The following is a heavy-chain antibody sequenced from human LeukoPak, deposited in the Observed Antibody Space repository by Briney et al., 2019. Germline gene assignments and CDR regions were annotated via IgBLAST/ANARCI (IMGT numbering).Heavy chain of an antibody. Sequence: GSLRLSCAASGFTFSSYAMHWVRQAPGKGLEYVSAISSNGGSTYYANSVKGRFTTSRDNSKNTLYLQMGSLRAEDMAVYYCARGGSYFPHWFDPWGQGTLVTVSS. CDR3: ARGGSYFPHWFDP. V-gene: IGHV3-64*01. J-gene: IGHJ5*02. CDR2: ISSNGGST. CDR1: GFTFSSYA. D-gene: IGHD1-26*01.